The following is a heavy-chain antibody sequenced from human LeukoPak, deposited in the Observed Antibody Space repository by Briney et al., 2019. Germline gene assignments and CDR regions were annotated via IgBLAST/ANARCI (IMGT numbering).Heavy chain of an antibody. V-gene: IGHV3-23*01. CDR3: ARDFKVVTATSLFDY. CDR1: GFTFSSYA. Sequence: GGSLRLSCAASGFTFSSYAMSWVRQAPGKGLEWVSAISGSGGSTYYADSVKGRFTISRDNSKNTLYLQMNSLRAEDTAVYYCARDFKVVTATSLFDYWGQGTLVTVSS. D-gene: IGHD2-21*02. J-gene: IGHJ4*02. CDR2: ISGSGGST.